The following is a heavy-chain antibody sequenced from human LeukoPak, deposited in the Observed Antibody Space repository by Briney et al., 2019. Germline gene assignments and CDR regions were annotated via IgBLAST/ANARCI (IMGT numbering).Heavy chain of an antibody. Sequence: GGSLRLSCAASGFTFSSYGMHWFRQAPGKGLEWVAVISYDGSNKYYADSVKGRFTISRDNSKNTLYLQMNSLRADDTAVYYCAKANGLVIILHYFVYWGQGTLVTVSS. D-gene: IGHD3/OR15-3a*01. CDR2: ISYDGSNK. V-gene: IGHV3-30*18. CDR3: AKANGLVIILHYFVY. J-gene: IGHJ4*02. CDR1: GFTFSSYG.